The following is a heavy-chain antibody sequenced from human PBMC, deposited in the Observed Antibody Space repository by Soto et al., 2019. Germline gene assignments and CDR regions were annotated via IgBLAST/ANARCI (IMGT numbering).Heavy chain of an antibody. CDR1: CGYISSSSFH. D-gene: IGHD5-12*01. V-gene: IGHV4-39*01. Sequence: TSETLSLPCTVSCGYISSSSFHRGCIRQPPGNGLEWSGSIYYSGSTYYNPSLKSRVTISVDTSKNQFSLKLSSVTAADTAVYYCASEFEMATISWGQGTLVTVSS. J-gene: IGHJ5*02. CDR2: IYYSGST. CDR3: ASEFEMATIS.